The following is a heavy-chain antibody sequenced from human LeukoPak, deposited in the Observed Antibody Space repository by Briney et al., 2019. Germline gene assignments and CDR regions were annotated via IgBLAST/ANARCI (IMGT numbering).Heavy chain of an antibody. Sequence: HAGGSLRLSCAASGFTFSSYEMNWVRQAPGKGLEWVSYISSSGSTIYYADSVKGRFTISRDNAKNSLYLQMNSLRAEDTAVYYCARDWWELPFDYWGQGTLVTVSS. CDR3: ARDWWELPFDY. V-gene: IGHV3-48*03. D-gene: IGHD1-26*01. CDR2: ISSSGSTI. CDR1: GFTFSSYE. J-gene: IGHJ4*02.